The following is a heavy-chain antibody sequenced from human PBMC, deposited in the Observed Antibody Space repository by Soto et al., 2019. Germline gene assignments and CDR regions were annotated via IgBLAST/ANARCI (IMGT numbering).Heavy chain of an antibody. CDR1: GFTFSSYS. D-gene: IGHD3-22*01. Sequence: QVQLVESGGGVVQPGRSLRLSCEASGFTFSSYSIHWVRQAPGKGLEWVAGISYDGSNKYYVDSEKGRLTISRDNFQGTLDLEMDRLGGGGAAVYYCAREIANILDVWGQGTTVTVSS. J-gene: IGHJ6*02. CDR2: ISYDGSNK. V-gene: IGHV3-30-3*01. CDR3: AREIANILDV.